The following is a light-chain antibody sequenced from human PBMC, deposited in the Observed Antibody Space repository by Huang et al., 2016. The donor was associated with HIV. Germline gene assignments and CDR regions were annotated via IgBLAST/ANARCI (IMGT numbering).Light chain of an antibody. J-gene: IGKJ1*01. CDR3: MQGTHRPGT. CDR1: QSLVYSDGNTY. CDR2: KVS. Sequence: DVVMTQSPLSLPVTLGQPASIPCRSSQSLVYSDGNTYLNWFPQRPGQSPRRLIYKVSNRDSGVPDRFSGSGSGTDFTLKISRVEAEDVGVYYCMQGTHRPGTFGQGTKVEIK. V-gene: IGKV2-30*01.